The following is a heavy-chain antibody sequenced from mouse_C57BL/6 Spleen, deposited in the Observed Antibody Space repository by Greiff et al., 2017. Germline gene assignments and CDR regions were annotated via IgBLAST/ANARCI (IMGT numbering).Heavy chain of an antibody. CDR3: AIWVTTVVATGPYAMDY. J-gene: IGHJ4*01. CDR2: INPSSGYT. Sequence: QVQLQQSGAELARPGASVKMSCKASGYTFTSYTMHWVKQRPGQGLEWIGYINPSSGYTKYNQKFKDKATLTADKSSSTAYMQLSSLTSEDSAVYYCAIWVTTVVATGPYAMDYWGQGTSVTVSS. D-gene: IGHD1-1*01. V-gene: IGHV1-4*01. CDR1: GYTFTSYT.